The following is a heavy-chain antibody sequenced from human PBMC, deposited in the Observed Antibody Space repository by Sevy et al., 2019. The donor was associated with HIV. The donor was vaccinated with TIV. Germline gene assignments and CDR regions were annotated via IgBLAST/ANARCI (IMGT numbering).Heavy chain of an antibody. CDR3: AREGCTKPHDY. CDR1: GFIFSKYS. D-gene: IGHD2-8*01. J-gene: IGHJ4*02. V-gene: IGHV3-23*01. Sequence: GGSLRLSCAASGFIFSKYSMSWVRQPTGKGLEWVSTLSFGCGEINYADSVKGRFTISRDNSKSSVYLQMNNLRPEDTAVYYCAREGCTKPHDYWGQGTLVTVSS. CDR2: LSFGCGEI.